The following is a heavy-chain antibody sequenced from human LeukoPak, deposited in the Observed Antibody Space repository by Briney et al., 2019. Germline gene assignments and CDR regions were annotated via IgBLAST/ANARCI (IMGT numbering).Heavy chain of an antibody. CDR2: ITTSGGAK. Sequence: GGSLRLSCAASGFTFSSYSMNWVRQAPGKGLEWISYITTSGGAKNYADSVKGRFTISRDNAKNTLYLQMNSLRAEDTAVYYCARGDCSSTSCYGVVGYYYYYGMDVWGQGTTVTVSS. D-gene: IGHD2-2*01. V-gene: IGHV3-48*04. CDR1: GFTFSSYS. J-gene: IGHJ6*02. CDR3: ARGDCSSTSCYGVVGYYYYYGMDV.